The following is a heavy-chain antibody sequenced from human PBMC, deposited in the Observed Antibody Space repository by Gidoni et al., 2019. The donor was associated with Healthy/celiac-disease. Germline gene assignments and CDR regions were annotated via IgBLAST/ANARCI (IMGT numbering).Heavy chain of an antibody. V-gene: IGHV1-69*01. J-gene: IGHJ6*02. CDR2: IIPIFGTA. D-gene: IGHD3-22*01. CDR1: GGTFSSYA. CDR3: ASGTYYYDSSGYPRGMDV. Sequence: QVQLVQSGAEVKKPGSSVKVSCKASGGTFSSYAISWVRQAPGQGLEWMGGIIPIFGTANYAQKFQGRVTITADESTSTAYMELSSLRSEDTAVYYCASGTYYYDSSGYPRGMDVWGQGTTVTVSS.